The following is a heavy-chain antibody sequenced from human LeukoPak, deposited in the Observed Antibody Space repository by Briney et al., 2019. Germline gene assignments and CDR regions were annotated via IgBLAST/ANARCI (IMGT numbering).Heavy chain of an antibody. Sequence: AASVKVSCKASGYTFTGYYMHWVRQAPGQGLEWMGWINPNSGGTNYARKFQGRVTMTRDTSISTAYMELSRLRSDDTAVYYCASGIAGLDFDYWGQGTLVTVSS. CDR3: ASGIAGLDFDY. J-gene: IGHJ4*02. V-gene: IGHV1-2*02. CDR1: GYTFTGYY. CDR2: INPNSGGT. D-gene: IGHD1-14*01.